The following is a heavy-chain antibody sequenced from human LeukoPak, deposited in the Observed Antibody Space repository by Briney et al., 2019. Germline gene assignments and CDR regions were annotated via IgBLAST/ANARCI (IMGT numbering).Heavy chain of an antibody. CDR2: ISGDGGST. Sequence: GGSLRLSCAASGFTFDDYAMHWVRQAPGKGLEWVSLISGDGGSTYYADSVKGRFTISRDNSKNSLYLQMNSLRTDDTALYYCAKDEGFGELIYFYYYGMDVWGQGTTVTVSS. CDR3: AKDEGFGELIYFYYYGMDV. D-gene: IGHD3-10*01. CDR1: GFTFDDYA. V-gene: IGHV3-43*02. J-gene: IGHJ6*02.